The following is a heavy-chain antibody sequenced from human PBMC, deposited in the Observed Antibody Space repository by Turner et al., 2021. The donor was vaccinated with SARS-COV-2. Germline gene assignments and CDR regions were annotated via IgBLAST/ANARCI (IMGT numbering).Heavy chain of an antibody. CDR3: ATETITMIVVANWYFDL. Sequence: QLQLQESGPGLVKPSEPLSLTCTVSGGSISSSTYYWGWIRQPPGKGLEWIGNIYYSGSTYYNPSLKSRVTISVDTAKNQFSLKLSSVTAADTAVYYCATETITMIVVANWYFDLWGRGTLVTVSS. CDR1: GGSISSSTYY. CDR2: IYYSGST. D-gene: IGHD3-22*01. V-gene: IGHV4-39*02. J-gene: IGHJ2*01.